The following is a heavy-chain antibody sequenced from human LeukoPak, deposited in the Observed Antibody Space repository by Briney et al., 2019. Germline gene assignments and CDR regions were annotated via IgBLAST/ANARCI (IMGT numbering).Heavy chain of an antibody. D-gene: IGHD6-6*01. CDR3: TRALRRRGLLGIAARQSDAFDI. CDR2: IYYSGST. J-gene: IGHJ3*02. Sequence: SETLSLTCTVSGGSISSSSYYWGWIRQPPGKGLEWIGSIYYSGSTNYNPSLKSRVTISVDKSKNQFSLKLSSVTAADTAVYYCTRALRRRGLLGIAARQSDAFDIWGQGTMVTVSS. V-gene: IGHV4-39*07. CDR1: GGSISSSSYY.